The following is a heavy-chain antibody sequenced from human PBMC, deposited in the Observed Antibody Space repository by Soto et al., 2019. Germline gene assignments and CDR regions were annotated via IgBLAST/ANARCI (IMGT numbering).Heavy chain of an antibody. V-gene: IGHV1-69*01. CDR2: IIPIFCTT. CDR1: RGTFTNYA. CDR3: ARDLATQCDYFDY. Sequence: SVKVSCRACRGTFTNYAVSWVRQAPGQGLEWMGDIIPIFCTTNYAQQFQGRVTIAADESTSTGYMELTNLRYDDTAVYYCARDLATQCDYFDYWGQGTLVTVSS. J-gene: IGHJ4*02.